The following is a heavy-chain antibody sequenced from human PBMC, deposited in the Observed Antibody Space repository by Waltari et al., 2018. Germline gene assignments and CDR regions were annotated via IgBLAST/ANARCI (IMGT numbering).Heavy chain of an antibody. V-gene: IGHV4-34*01. CDR3: ARGGVPDAYGSGSYYRNWFDP. D-gene: IGHD3-10*01. Sequence: VRLQEWGAGPLKPSQTLSLTCPVYGGSFSGYNWTWIRQPPGKGLEWLGQINHGGVTNYNPSLSSRLTILRDTSKKQFSLRLSSVTAADTAVYYCARGGVPDAYGSGSYYRNWFDPWGQGTLATVSS. CDR2: INHGGVT. J-gene: IGHJ5*02. CDR1: GGSFSGYN.